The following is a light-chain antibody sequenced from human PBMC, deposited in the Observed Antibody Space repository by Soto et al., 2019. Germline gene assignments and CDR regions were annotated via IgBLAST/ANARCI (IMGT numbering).Light chain of an antibody. CDR1: QSVTSNF. Sequence: IVVKQSPVTLCLSPGESATLSCLASQSVTSNFLAWYQQKPGQAPRLLIYGASTRATGIPDRFSGSGSGTDFTLTISRLEPEDFAVYYCQQYGSSPITFGQGTRLGI. J-gene: IGKJ5*01. CDR3: QQYGSSPIT. V-gene: IGKV3-20*01. CDR2: GAS.